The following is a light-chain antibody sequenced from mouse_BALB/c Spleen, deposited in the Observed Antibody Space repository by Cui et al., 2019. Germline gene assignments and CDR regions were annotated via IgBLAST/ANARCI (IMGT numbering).Light chain of an antibody. V-gene: IGKV4-61*01. CDR2: RTS. CDR3: QQYHSYPPT. CDR1: SSVSY. Sequence: QIALTQSPAIMSASPGEKVTMSCSASSSVSYMYWYQQKPGSSPKPWIYRTSNLASGVPARFSGSGSGTSYSLTISSMEAEDAATYYCQQYHSYPPTFGGGTKLEIK. J-gene: IGKJ2*01.